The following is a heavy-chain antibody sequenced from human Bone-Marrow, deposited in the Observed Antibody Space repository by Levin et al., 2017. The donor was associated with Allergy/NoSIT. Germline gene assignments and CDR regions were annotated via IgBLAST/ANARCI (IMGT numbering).Heavy chain of an antibody. CDR3: ARGVRRLVSANDAFDV. J-gene: IGHJ3*01. CDR1: RNTFATYA. V-gene: IGHV3-23*01. Sequence: SCAAPRNTFATYAMAWVRQAPGKGLQWVASVSGSGGSTFYADSVSGRFLISGDSSKNTLYLQMNSLRVDDTGVYFCARGVRRLVSANDAFDVWGQGTMVTVSA. D-gene: IGHD3-10*01. CDR2: VSGSGGST.